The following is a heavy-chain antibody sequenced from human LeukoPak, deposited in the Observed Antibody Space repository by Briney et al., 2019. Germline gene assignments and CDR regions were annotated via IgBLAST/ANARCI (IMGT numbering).Heavy chain of an antibody. V-gene: IGHV4-61*02. CDR2: IYTSGST. J-gene: IGHJ6*02. CDR1: GGSISSGSYY. Sequence: SETLSITCTVSGGSISSGSYYWSWIRQPAGKGLEWIGRIYTSGSTNYNPSLKSRVTISVDTSKNQFSLKLSSVTAADTAVYDCARGTIGYCSSTRCPRGYYYYGMDVWGQGTTVTVSS. CDR3: ARGTIGYCSSTRCPRGYYYYGMDV. D-gene: IGHD2-2*01.